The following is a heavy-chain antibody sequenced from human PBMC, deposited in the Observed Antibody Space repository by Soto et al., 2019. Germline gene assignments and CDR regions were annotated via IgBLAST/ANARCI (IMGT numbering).Heavy chain of an antibody. Sequence: SVKVSCKASGATFNSYAISWVRQAPGHGLEWMGVIIPVFNATKYSQKFQGRLTITADQSTSTAYMELTSLRSEDTAVHYCARDPAYCGGDCSTNPLLPPNQPPKNAFDIWGQGTMVTVS. V-gene: IGHV1-69*13. D-gene: IGHD2-21*02. CDR3: ARDPAYCGGDCSTNPLLPPNQPPKNAFDI. CDR1: GATFNSYA. J-gene: IGHJ3*02. CDR2: IIPVFNAT.